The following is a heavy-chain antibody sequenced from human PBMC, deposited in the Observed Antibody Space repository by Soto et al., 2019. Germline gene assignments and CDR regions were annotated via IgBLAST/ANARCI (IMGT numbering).Heavy chain of an antibody. CDR3: STDRCTGTSCSDY. Sequence: GGSLRLSCAASGFMFNNAWMNWVRQAPGKGLEWVGRIKRKSDGGTTEYAAPVKGRFTISRDDSKNTLDLQMNNLKTEDTAVYYCSTDRCTGTSCSDYWGRGTLVTVSS. D-gene: IGHD2-2*01. V-gene: IGHV3-15*07. CDR1: GFMFNNAW. J-gene: IGHJ4*02. CDR2: IKRKSDGGTT.